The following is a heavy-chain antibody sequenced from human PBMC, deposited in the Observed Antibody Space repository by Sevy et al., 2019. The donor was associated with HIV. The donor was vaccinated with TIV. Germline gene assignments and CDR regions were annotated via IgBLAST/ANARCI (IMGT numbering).Heavy chain of an antibody. J-gene: IGHJ3*02. CDR1: GFTFSSYG. Sequence: GGSLRLSCAASGFTFSSYGMHWVRQAPGKGLEWVALIYYDGSDKYYADSVKGRFTISRDISKNTLYLQMNSLRAEDTAVYYCARPPDGNLDAFDTWGQGTMVTVSS. CDR2: IYYDGSDK. V-gene: IGHV3-33*01. D-gene: IGHD1-1*01. CDR3: ARPPDGNLDAFDT.